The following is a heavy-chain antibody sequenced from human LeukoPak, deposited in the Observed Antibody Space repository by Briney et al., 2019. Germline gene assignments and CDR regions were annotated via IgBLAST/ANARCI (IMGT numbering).Heavy chain of an antibody. CDR1: GFTFSDYY. Sequence: PGGSLRLSCAASGFTFSDYYMSWIRQAPGKGLEWVSYISGSGSTIYYADSVKGRFTISRDNAKNSLYLQMNSLRAENTAVYYCARELPRSRYCSGGSCYIIDYWGQGTLVTVSS. V-gene: IGHV3-11*01. J-gene: IGHJ4*02. CDR3: ARELPRSRYCSGGSCYIIDY. CDR2: ISGSGSTI. D-gene: IGHD2-15*01.